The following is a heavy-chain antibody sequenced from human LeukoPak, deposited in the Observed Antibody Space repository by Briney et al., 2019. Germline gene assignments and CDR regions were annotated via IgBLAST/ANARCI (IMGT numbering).Heavy chain of an antibody. CDR3: ARSSSWSYYYYMDV. CDR2: IHYSGST. J-gene: IGHJ6*03. D-gene: IGHD6-13*01. Sequence: SETLSLTCTVSNGSLSSYYWTWIRQSPGKGLEWLGYIHYSGSTDYNPSLKSRLTISVDTSKNQFSLKLSSMTAADTAVYYCARSSSWSYYYYMDVWGKGTTVTVSS. CDR1: NGSLSSYY. V-gene: IGHV4-59*01.